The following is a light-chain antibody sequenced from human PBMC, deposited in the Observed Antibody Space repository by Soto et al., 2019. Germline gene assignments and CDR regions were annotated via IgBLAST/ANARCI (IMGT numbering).Light chain of an antibody. CDR3: QQYYIFPRT. CDR2: AAS. CDR1: QGISSY. Sequence: VIWMTQSPSLLSASTGDRVTISCRTSQGISSYLAWYQQKPGEAPELLIYAASTLQSGVPATFSGSGSGADFTLTSSCLQSEYFATYYWQQYYIFPRTFGQGTKVEIK. V-gene: IGKV1D-8*01. J-gene: IGKJ1*01.